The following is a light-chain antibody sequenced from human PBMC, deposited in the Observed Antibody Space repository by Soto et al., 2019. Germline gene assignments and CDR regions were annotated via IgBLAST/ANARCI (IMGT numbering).Light chain of an antibody. V-gene: IGLV2-14*01. CDR3: SSYTSRNTLA. J-gene: IGLJ2*01. CDR1: SSDVGGYNF. Sequence: QSALTQPASVSGSPGQSITISCTGTSSDVGGYNFVSWYQQHPGKAHKLMIYEVTDRPSGVSNRFSGSKSGSTASLTISGLQAEDEADYYCSSYTSRNTLAFGGGTKLTV. CDR2: EVT.